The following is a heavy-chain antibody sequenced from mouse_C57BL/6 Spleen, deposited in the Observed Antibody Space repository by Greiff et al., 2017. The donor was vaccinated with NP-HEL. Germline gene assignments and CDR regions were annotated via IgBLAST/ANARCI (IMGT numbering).Heavy chain of an antibody. V-gene: IGHV1-82*01. J-gene: IGHJ2*01. Sequence: VQLQQSGPELVKPGASVKISCKASGYAFSSSWMNWVKQRPGKGLEWIGRIYPGDGDTNYNGKFKGKATLTADKSSSTAYMQLSSLTSEDSAVYFCAYSNYFDYWGQGTTLTVSS. D-gene: IGHD2-5*01. CDR2: IYPGDGDT. CDR1: GYAFSSSW. CDR3: AYSNYFDY.